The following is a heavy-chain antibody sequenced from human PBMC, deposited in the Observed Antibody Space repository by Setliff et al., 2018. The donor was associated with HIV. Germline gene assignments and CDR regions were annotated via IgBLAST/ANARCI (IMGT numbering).Heavy chain of an antibody. CDR2: VDPEDGET. V-gene: IGHV1-18*01. D-gene: IGHD3-22*01. CDR1: GYTFTSYG. CDR3: ARGMDYYDTSGYYQYYFDY. Sequence: AASVKVSCKASGYTFTSYGISWVRQAPGKGPEWMGRVDPEDGETMYAARFQGRVTITADTPTDTAYMELSRLRSDDTAVYYCARGMDYYDTSGYYQYYFDYWGQGTLVTVSS. J-gene: IGHJ4*02.